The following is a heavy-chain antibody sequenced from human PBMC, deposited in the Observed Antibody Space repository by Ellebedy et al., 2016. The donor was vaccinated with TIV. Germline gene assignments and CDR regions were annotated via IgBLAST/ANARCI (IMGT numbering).Heavy chain of an antibody. Sequence: SGPTLVKPTQTLTLTCTFSGFSLSSSGVGVGWIRQPPGKALEWLALIYWNDDKRYSPSLKSRLTITKDTSRNQVVLTMTNMDPVDTATYYCVRDVVARPVNGAFDIWGQGTMVTVSS. J-gene: IGHJ3*02. CDR2: IYWNDDK. CDR1: GFSLSSSGVG. V-gene: IGHV2-5*01. D-gene: IGHD5-12*01. CDR3: VRDVVARPVNGAFDI.